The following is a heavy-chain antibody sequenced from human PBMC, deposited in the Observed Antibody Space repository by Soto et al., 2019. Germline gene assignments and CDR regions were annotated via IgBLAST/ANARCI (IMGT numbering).Heavy chain of an antibody. D-gene: IGHD3-3*01. V-gene: IGHV3-21*06. Sequence: GGSLRLSCAASGFTFTRYSMNWVRQAPGKGLEWVSSISSTTNYIYYGDSMKGRFTISRDNAKNSLYLEMNSLRAEDTAVYYCARDLTYYDFWSGYYDTMGYYYYGMDVWGQGTTVTVSS. CDR1: GFTFTRYS. CDR3: ARDLTYYDFWSGYYDTMGYYYYGMDV. CDR2: ISSTTNYI. J-gene: IGHJ6*02.